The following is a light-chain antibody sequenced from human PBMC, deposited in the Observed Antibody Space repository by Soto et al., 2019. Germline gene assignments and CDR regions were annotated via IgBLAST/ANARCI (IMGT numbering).Light chain of an antibody. CDR3: AAWDDSLNAWV. CDR1: SSNIGRNT. Sequence: QSVLTQPPSASGAPGQRVTISCSGSSSNIGRNTVKWYRQLPGTAPKLLIGSSDQRPSGVPDRFSASQSGTSASLAISGLQSEDEADDICAAWDDSLNAWVFGGGTQLTVL. V-gene: IGLV1-44*01. J-gene: IGLJ3*02. CDR2: SSD.